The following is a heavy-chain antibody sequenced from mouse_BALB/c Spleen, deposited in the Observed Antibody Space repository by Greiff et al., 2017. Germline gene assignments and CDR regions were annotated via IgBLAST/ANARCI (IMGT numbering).Heavy chain of an antibody. D-gene: IGHD1-1*02. CDR2: INSNGGST. CDR3: ARQGYGYYAMDY. V-gene: IGHV5-6-2*01. CDR1: GFTFSSYY. J-gene: IGHJ4*01. Sequence: EVQRVESGGGLVKLGGSLKLSCAASGFTFSSYYMSWVRQTPEKRLELVAAINSNGGSTYYPDTVKGRFTISRDNAKNTLYLQMSSLKSEDTALYYCARQGYGYYAMDYWGQGTSVTVSS.